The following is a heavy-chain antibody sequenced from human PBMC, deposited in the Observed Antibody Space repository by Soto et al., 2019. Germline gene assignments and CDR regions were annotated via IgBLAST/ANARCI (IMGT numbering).Heavy chain of an antibody. J-gene: IGHJ4*02. CDR3: ASRYGGGFDY. Sequence: QVQLLESGPGLVKPSETLSLTCTVSGGSISSYYWSWIRQPPGKGLEWIGYIYSSGSTNYNPSLNSRVTISVDTSKNQFSLKLSSVTAADTAVYYCASRYGGGFDYWGQGTLVTVSS. V-gene: IGHV4-59*08. D-gene: IGHD3-10*01. CDR2: IYSSGST. CDR1: GGSISSYY.